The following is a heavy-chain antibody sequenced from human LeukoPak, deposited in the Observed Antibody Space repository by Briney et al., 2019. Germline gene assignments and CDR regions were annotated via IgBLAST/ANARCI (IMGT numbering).Heavy chain of an antibody. D-gene: IGHD2-15*01. CDR2: IFPSGGEI. Sequence: GGSLRLSCAASGFTFSTFAMIWVRQPPGKGLEWVSSIFPSGGEIHYADSVRGRFTISRDNSKSTLSLQMNSLRAEDTAVYYCAGETLTVVAATISGFDPWGQGTLVTVSS. CDR1: GFTFSTFA. V-gene: IGHV3-23*01. J-gene: IGHJ5*02. CDR3: AGETLTVVAATISGFDP.